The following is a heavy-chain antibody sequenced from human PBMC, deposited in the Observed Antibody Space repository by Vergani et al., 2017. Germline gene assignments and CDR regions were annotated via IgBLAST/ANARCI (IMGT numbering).Heavy chain of an antibody. CDR1: GFTFSSYA. V-gene: IGHV3-23*04. CDR2: ISGSGGST. CDR3: AKDRYCTNGVCSLPNWFDP. Sequence: EVQLVESGGGLVKPGGSLRLSCAASGFTFSSYAMSWVRQAPGKGLEWVSAISGSGGSTYYADSVKGRFTISRDNSKNTLYLQMNSLRAEDTAVYYCAKDRYCTNGVCSLPNWFDPWGQGTLVTVSS. D-gene: IGHD2-8*01. J-gene: IGHJ5*02.